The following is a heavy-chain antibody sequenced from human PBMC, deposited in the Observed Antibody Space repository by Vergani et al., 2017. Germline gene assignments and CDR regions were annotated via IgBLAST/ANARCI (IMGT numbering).Heavy chain of an antibody. CDR2: RWYEDNNN. V-gene: IGHV3-33*01. D-gene: IGHD1-1*01. J-gene: IGHJ4*02. CDR1: SFTLGDYG. CDR3: ARGTRGTPSSLDY. Sequence: QVQLVESGGGVVQRGRSLRLSCTPSSFTLGDYGMYWVRQAPSRGLGWVSMRWYEDNNNYYADSLKGRFTISKDISKNTLYLQMNSLRGDDTAVYYCARGTRGTPSSLDYCVQRTLVGVSS.